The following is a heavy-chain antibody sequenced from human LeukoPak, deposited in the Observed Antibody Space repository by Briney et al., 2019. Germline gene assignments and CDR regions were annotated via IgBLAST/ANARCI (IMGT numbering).Heavy chain of an antibody. CDR1: GFTFSNDW. J-gene: IGHJ4*02. CDR2: INQDESKK. CDR3: ARDHAYRADY. D-gene: IGHD2-2*01. Sequence: GESLRLSCAASGFTFSNDWMCWVRQAPGKGLEWVANINQDESKKYYADSVKGRFTISRDNAKNSLYLQMSSLTAEDTAIYYCARDHAYRADYWGQGTLVTVSS. V-gene: IGHV3-7*01.